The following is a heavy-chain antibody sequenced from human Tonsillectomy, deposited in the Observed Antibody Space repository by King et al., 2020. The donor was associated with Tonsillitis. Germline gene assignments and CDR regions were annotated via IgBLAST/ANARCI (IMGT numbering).Heavy chain of an antibody. V-gene: IGHV3-30-3*01. D-gene: IGHD4-17*01. CDR2: MSYDGSNE. J-gene: IGHJ4*02. CDR3: AREDYGEHYFDS. Sequence: VQLVESGGGVVQSGRSLRLSCAASGFTFSNYAMHWVRQAPGKGLEWVAVMSYDGSNEYYADSVKGRFTISRDNSKNTLYLQMNSLRTEDTAVYYCAREDYGEHYFDSWGQGTLVTVSS. CDR1: GFTFSNYA.